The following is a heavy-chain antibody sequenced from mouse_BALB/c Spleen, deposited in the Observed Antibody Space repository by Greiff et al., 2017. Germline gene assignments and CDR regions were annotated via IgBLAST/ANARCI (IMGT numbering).Heavy chain of an antibody. CDR3: ARCRRDWYFDV. CDR1: GFNIKDTY. V-gene: IGHV14-3*02. CDR2: IDPANGNT. Sequence: EVQLQQSGAELVKPGASVKLSCTASGFNIKDTYMHWVQQRPEQGLEWIGRIDPANGNTKYDPKFQGKATITADTSSNTAYLQFSSLTSEDTAVYYCARCRRDWYFDVWGAGTTVTVSS. J-gene: IGHJ1*01.